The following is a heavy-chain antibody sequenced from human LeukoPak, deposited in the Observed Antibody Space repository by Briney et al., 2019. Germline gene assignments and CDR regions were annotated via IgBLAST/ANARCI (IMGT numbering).Heavy chain of an antibody. J-gene: IGHJ5*02. CDR1: GYTFTSYD. V-gene: IGHV1-8*01. CDR3: ARVRGSYSSWFDP. Sequence: ASVKVSCKASGYTFTSYDINWVRQATGQGLEWMGWMNPNSGNTGYAQKFQGRVAMTRNTSISTAYMELSSLRYEDTAVYYCARVRGSYSSWFDPWGQGTLVTVSS. CDR2: MNPNSGNT. D-gene: IGHD2-15*01.